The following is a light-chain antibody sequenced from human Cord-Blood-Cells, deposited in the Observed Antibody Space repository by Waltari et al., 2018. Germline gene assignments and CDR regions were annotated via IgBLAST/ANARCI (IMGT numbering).Light chain of an antibody. CDR3: MQDLQTPT. V-gene: IGKV2-28*01. Sequence: DSVMTQSPLSLHVTPAEPASISCRPSQSLLHSNGYNYLHWYLQKPGESPQLLSYLGSNRVSGVPDRFSGSGSGTDFTLKISRVEAEDVGVYYCMQDLQTPTFGGGTKVEIK. J-gene: IGKJ4*01. CDR2: LGS. CDR1: QSLLHSNGYNY.